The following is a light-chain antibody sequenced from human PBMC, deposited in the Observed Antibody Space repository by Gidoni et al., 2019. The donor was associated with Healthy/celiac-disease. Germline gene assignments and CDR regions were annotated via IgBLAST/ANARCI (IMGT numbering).Light chain of an antibody. CDR1: QSVSSY. CDR2: DAS. Sequence: EIVLTQSPATLSLSPGERATLSCRASQSVSSYLAWYQQKPGQAPRLLIYDASNRATGIPARFSGSVSGTDFTLTISSLEPEDFAVYYCQQRLFGGGTKVEIK. CDR3: QQRL. J-gene: IGKJ4*01. V-gene: IGKV3-11*01.